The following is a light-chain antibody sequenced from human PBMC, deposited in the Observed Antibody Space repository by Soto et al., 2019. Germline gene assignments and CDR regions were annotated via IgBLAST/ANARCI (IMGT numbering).Light chain of an antibody. V-gene: IGKV3-20*01. J-gene: IGKJ1*01. CDR2: GAS. CDR3: QQYHPRWT. CDR1: QSVSSSY. Sequence: EIVLTQSPGTLSLSPGERATLSCRASQSVSSSYLAWYQQKPGQAPRLLIYGASSMATGIPDRFSGSGSGTDFTLTISRLEPEDFAVYYCQQYHPRWTFGQGTKVEIK.